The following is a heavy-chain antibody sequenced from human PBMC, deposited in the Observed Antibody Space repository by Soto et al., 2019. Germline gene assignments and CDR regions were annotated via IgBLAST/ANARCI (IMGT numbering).Heavy chain of an antibody. Sequence: SETLSLTCTVSGGSISSSSYYWGWIRQPPGKGLEWIGSIYYSGSTYYNPSLKSRVTISVDTSKNQFSLKLSSVTAADTAVYYCARTGRGFLEWLFSYWGQGTLVTVS. J-gene: IGHJ4*02. CDR3: ARTGRGFLEWLFSY. CDR1: GGSISSSSYY. CDR2: IYYSGST. V-gene: IGHV4-39*01. D-gene: IGHD3-3*01.